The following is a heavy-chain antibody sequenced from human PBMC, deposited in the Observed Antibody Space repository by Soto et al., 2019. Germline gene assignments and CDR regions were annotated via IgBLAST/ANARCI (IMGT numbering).Heavy chain of an antibody. D-gene: IGHD2-2*01. Sequence: ASVKVSCKASGYTFTSYYMHWVRQAPGQGLEWMGIINPSGGSTSYAQKFQGRVTMTRDTSTSTVYMELSSLRSEDTAVYYCARDPLSMVVPAALRSSRPYYHYYYMDVWGKGTTVTVSS. CDR2: INPSGGST. CDR1: GYTFTSYY. CDR3: ARDPLSMVVPAALRSSRPYYHYYYMDV. J-gene: IGHJ6*03. V-gene: IGHV1-46*03.